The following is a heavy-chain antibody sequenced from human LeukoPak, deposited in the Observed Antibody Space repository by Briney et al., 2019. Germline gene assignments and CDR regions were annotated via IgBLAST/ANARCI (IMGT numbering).Heavy chain of an antibody. Sequence: GESLKISCKGSRYSFTSYWIGWVRQMPGKGLEWMGVIYPGDSDTRCSPSFQGQVTISADKSINTAYLQWSSLRASDTAIYHCARRSVITAIVHAFDIWGQGTMVTVSS. D-gene: IGHD2-8*01. CDR1: RYSFTSYW. V-gene: IGHV5-51*01. CDR3: ARRSVITAIVHAFDI. J-gene: IGHJ3*02. CDR2: IYPGDSDT.